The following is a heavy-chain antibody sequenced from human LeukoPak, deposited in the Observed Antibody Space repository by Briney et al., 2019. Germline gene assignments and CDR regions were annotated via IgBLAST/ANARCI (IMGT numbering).Heavy chain of an antibody. J-gene: IGHJ4*02. CDR3: ARKWIPLYFDY. Sequence: SETLSLTCTVSGGSISSYYWSWIRQPAGTALEWIGRIYTSGTITYNPSLKSRVTMSVDTSKNQFSLKLSSVTAADTAVYYCARKWIPLYFDYWGQGTLVTVSS. CDR1: GGSISSYY. D-gene: IGHD5-18*01. CDR2: IYTSGTI. V-gene: IGHV4-4*07.